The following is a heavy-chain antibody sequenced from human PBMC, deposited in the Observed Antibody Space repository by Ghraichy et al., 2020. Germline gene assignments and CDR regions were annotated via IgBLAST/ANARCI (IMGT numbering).Heavy chain of an antibody. Sequence: SETLSLTCTVSGGSISSYYWSWIRQPPGKGLEWIGYIYYSGSTNYNPSLKSRVTTSVDKSKKQFSLKLSSVTAADTAVYYCAREGGPYYDSSGYYDYWGQGTLVTVSS. CDR1: GGSISSYY. CDR3: AREGGPYYDSSGYYDY. J-gene: IGHJ4*02. V-gene: IGHV4-59*01. CDR2: IYYSGST. D-gene: IGHD3-22*01.